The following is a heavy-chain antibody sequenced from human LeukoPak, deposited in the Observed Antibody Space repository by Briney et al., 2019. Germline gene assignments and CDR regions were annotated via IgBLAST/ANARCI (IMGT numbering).Heavy chain of an antibody. Sequence: SETLSLTCTVSGGSISSHYWSWIRQPPGKGLEWIGYIYYSGSTNYNPSLKSRVTISVDTSKNQFSLKLSSVTAADTAVYYCARIVTTISDDYYYYYMDVWGKGTTVTVSS. CDR3: ARIVTTISDDYYYYYMDV. D-gene: IGHD5-12*01. V-gene: IGHV4-59*11. J-gene: IGHJ6*03. CDR1: GGSISSHY. CDR2: IYYSGST.